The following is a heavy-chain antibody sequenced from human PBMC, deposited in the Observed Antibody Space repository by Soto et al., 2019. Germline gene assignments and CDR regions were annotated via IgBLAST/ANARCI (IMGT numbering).Heavy chain of an antibody. V-gene: IGHV4-59*01. CDR2: IYYSGST. Sequence: SETLSLTCTASGGSISSYYWSWIRQPPGKGLEWIGYIYYSGSTNYNPSLKSRVTISVDTSKNQFSLKLSSVTAADTAVYYCARSGDDLEAFDIWGQGTMVTVS. CDR1: GGSISSYY. CDR3: ARSGDDLEAFDI. J-gene: IGHJ3*02. D-gene: IGHD2-21*02.